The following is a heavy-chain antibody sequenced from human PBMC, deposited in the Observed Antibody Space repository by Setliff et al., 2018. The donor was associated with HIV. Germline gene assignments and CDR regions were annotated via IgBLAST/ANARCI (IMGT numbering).Heavy chain of an antibody. CDR2: IYHRGST. Sequence: SETLSLTCTVSGDSISSNNYYWAWIRQSPGKGLEWIGSIYHRGSTHHNPSLKSRVTFSVDTSKNQFSLKLSSVTAADTAVYYCARLGDYDSSGYSWFDYWGQGTLVTVSS. J-gene: IGHJ4*02. CDR3: ARLGDYDSSGYSWFDY. CDR1: GDSISSNNYY. V-gene: IGHV4-39*01. D-gene: IGHD3-22*01.